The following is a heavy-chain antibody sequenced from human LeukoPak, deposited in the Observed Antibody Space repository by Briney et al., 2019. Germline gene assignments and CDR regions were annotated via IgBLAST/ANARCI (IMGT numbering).Heavy chain of an antibody. V-gene: IGHV3-23*01. D-gene: IGHD6-19*01. CDR2: VSGSGRNT. CDR3: AREDCGWYFGGAYDASDI. J-gene: IGHJ3*02. CDR1: GFTFSNYA. Sequence: PGGSLRLSCAGSGFTFSNYAMTWVRQAPGKGLEWVSSVSGSGRNTFYPDSVEGRFTISRDNSKNTVYLQMNSLRAEDTAVYYCAREDCGWYFGGAYDASDIWGQGTMVTVSS.